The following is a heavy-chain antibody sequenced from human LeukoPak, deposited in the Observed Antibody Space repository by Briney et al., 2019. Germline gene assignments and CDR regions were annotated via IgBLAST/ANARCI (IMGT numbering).Heavy chain of an antibody. Sequence: GGSLRLSCAASGFTVSSNYMSWVRQAPGKGLEWVSVIYSGGSAYYADSVKGRFTISRDNSKNTLYLQMNSLRAEDTAVYYCARGVKAHDYGDSFDYWGQGTLVTVSS. CDR2: IYSGGSA. D-gene: IGHD4-17*01. CDR1: GFTVSSNY. CDR3: ARGVKAHDYGDSFDY. V-gene: IGHV3-66*02. J-gene: IGHJ4*02.